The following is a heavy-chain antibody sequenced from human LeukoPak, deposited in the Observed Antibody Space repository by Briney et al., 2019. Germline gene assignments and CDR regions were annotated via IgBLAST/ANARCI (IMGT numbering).Heavy chain of an antibody. CDR3: ARAGSSAYLIDY. D-gene: IGHD3-22*01. J-gene: IGHJ4*02. CDR2: IYYSGST. CDR1: GGSISSYY. Sequence: KPSETLSLTCTVSGGSISSYYWSWLRQPPGKGLEWIGYIYYSGSTNYNPSLKSRVTISVDTSKNQFSLKLTSVTAADTAVYYCARAGSSAYLIDYWGQGTLVTVSS. V-gene: IGHV4-59*01.